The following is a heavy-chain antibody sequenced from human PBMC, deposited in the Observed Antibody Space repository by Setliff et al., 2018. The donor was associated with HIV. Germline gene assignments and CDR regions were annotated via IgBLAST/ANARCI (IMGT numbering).Heavy chain of an antibody. V-gene: IGHV1-69*10. D-gene: IGHD6-13*01. CDR2: IIPILGIA. CDR3: ARDRNSSSWYVRYGMDV. CDR1: GDTFSNSL. J-gene: IGHJ6*02. Sequence: SVKVSCKASGDTFSNSLVTWVRQAPGQGLEWMGGIIPILGIANYAQKFQGRVTITTDESTSTAYMELSSLRSEDTAVYYCARDRNSSSWYVRYGMDVWGQGTTVTVSS.